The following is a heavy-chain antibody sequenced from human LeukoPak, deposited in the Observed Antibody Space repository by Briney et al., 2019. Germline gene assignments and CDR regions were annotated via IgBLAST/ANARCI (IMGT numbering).Heavy chain of an antibody. Sequence: PSETLSLTCTVSGGSISTSNYYWGWIRQPPGKGLEWIGNIFYSGSTYYGPSLKSRLTISLDTSRNQFSLKLSSVTAADTAVYYCASAYDSSGYYFPNWGQGTLVTVSS. CDR1: GGSISTSNYY. D-gene: IGHD3-22*01. J-gene: IGHJ1*01. CDR2: IFYSGST. CDR3: ASAYDSSGYYFPN. V-gene: IGHV4-39*07.